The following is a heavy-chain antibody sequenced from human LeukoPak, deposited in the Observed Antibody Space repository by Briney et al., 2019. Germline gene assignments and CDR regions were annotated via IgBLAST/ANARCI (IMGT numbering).Heavy chain of an antibody. Sequence: SETLSLTCTVSGGSISSYYWSWIRQPPGKGLEWIGYIYYSGSTNYNPSLKSRVTISVDTSKNQLSLKLSSVTAADTAVYYCAREERLLWFGELFGGWYFDLWGRGTLVTVSS. D-gene: IGHD3-10*01. CDR2: IYYSGST. CDR1: GGSISSYY. CDR3: AREERLLWFGELFGGWYFDL. V-gene: IGHV4-59*01. J-gene: IGHJ2*01.